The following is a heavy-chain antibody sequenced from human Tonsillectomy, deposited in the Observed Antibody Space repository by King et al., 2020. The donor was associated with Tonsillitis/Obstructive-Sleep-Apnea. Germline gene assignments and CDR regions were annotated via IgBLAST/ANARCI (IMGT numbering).Heavy chain of an antibody. CDR3: AARVPYYESSGDSYGY. CDR1: GYSFTSYW. Sequence: VQLVQSGAEVKKPGESLRISCKGSGYSFTSYWISWVRQMPGKGLEWMGRIDPSDSYTNYSPSFQGHVTISADKSISTAYLQWSSLKASDNAMYYCAARVPYYESSGDSYGYWGQGTLVTVSS. V-gene: IGHV5-10-1*01. J-gene: IGHJ4*02. D-gene: IGHD3-22*01. CDR2: IDPSDSYT.